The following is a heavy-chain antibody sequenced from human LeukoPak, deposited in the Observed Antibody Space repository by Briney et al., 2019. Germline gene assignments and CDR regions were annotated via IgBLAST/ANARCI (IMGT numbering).Heavy chain of an antibody. V-gene: IGHV1-18*01. CDR3: ARVEVFYYDSSGYYGY. Sequence: ASVKVSCKASGYTFTSYGISWVRQAPGQGLEWMGWISAYNGNTNYAQKLQGRVTMTTDTSTSTAYMELRSLRSDDTAVYCCARVEVFYYDSSGYYGYWGQGTLVTVSS. CDR1: GYTFTSYG. D-gene: IGHD3-22*01. J-gene: IGHJ4*02. CDR2: ISAYNGNT.